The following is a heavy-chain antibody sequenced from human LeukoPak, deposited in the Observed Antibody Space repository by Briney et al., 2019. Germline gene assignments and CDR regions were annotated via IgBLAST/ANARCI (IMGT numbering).Heavy chain of an antibody. D-gene: IGHD1-14*01. J-gene: IGHJ5*02. CDR1: GYSISSTYY. CDR3: ARLENTGTNGRGYVDR. CDR2: ISQSGST. V-gene: IGHV4-38-2*02. Sequence: PSETLSLICTVSGYSISSTYYWGWIRQSPGKGLEWIGTISQSGSTTYNPSLGSRVTMSIDTSKNQFFLRVNSVTAADTAVYYCARLENTGTNGRGYVDRWGQGILVTVSS.